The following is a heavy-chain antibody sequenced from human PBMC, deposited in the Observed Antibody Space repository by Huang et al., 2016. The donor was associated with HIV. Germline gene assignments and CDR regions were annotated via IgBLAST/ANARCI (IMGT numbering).Heavy chain of an antibody. V-gene: IGHV3-23*01. D-gene: IGHD3-3*01. CDR3: SRDDFWSGYSDYYGLDV. CDR1: GFTFNSYA. Sequence: EVQLLESGGGLVQPGGSLRLSCAASGFTFNSYAMRWVRQAPGKGLAWFSAISGRGGNTYYADSVKGRFTISRDNSKNTLFLQMSGLRAEYTAVYYCSRDDFWSGYSDYYGLDVWGQGTTVTVSS. CDR2: ISGRGGNT. J-gene: IGHJ6*02.